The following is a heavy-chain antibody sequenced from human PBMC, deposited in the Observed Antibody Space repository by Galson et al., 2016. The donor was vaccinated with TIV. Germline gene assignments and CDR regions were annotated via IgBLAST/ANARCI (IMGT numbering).Heavy chain of an antibody. J-gene: IGHJ3*01. D-gene: IGHD4-23*01. CDR2: ISGSGGIT. V-gene: IGHV3-23*01. Sequence: GMNWVRQAPGKGLEWVSGISGSGGITYLADSVKGRFTISRDNSKDTLYLHINSLRAESTAVYFCARRKNYGGDAFDLWGQGTMVTVSS. CDR1: G. CDR3: ARRKNYGGDAFDL.